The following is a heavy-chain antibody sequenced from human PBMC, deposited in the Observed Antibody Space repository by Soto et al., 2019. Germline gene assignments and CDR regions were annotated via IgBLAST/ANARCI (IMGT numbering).Heavy chain of an antibody. J-gene: IGHJ6*02. CDR1: GYSFTSYG. D-gene: IGHD6-19*01. CDR3: ARDLYTSGWFSDYYYYGLDV. CDR2: ISGEGVNT. Sequence: QVTLVQSGAEVKKPGASVKVACKASGYSFTSYGIGWVRQAPGQGLEWMGWISGEGVNTKFVEKFQGRVTMTIATSTSTAFMELRSLRSDDTVVYYCARDLYTSGWFSDYYYYGLDVWGQGATVTV. V-gene: IGHV1-18*04.